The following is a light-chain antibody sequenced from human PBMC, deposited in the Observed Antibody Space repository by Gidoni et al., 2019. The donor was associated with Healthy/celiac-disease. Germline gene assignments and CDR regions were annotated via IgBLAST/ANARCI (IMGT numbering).Light chain of an antibody. J-gene: IGKJ3*01. V-gene: IGKV3-20*01. CDR3: QQYGSPPFT. Sequence: EIVLTQSPGTLSLSPGERATLSCRASQSVSSSYLAWYQQKPGQAPMLLIYGASSRATGIPDRFSGSGAGTDFTLTISRLEPEDFAVYYCQQYGSPPFTFGPGTKVDIK. CDR1: QSVSSSY. CDR2: GAS.